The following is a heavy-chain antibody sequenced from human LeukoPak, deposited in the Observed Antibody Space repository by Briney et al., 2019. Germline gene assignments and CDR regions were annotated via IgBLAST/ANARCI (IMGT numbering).Heavy chain of an antibody. CDR1: GYSFSDYP. D-gene: IGHD1-1*01. CDR3: AKGYWNDFDH. V-gene: IGHV7-4-1*01. J-gene: IGHJ4*02. Sequence: ASVKVSCKTSGYSFSDYPMNWVRQAPGQGLEWMGWINTDSGVPVCAQGFTGRFVFSVDTSVNTAYLQIGRLKADDTAVYYCAKGYWNDFDHWGQGTLVTISS. CDR2: INTDSGVP.